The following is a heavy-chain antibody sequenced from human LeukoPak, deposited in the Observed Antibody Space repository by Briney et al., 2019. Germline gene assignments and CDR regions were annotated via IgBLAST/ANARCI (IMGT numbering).Heavy chain of an antibody. CDR3: AREQWEALSYMDV. J-gene: IGHJ6*03. D-gene: IGHD1-26*01. CDR1: GFTFRDYY. V-gene: IGHV3-11*01. Sequence: GGSLRLSCAASGFTFRDYYMNWIRLAPGKGLEWISYISSSGSTIYYADSVKGRFTISRDNAKNSLFLQMNSLRPEDAAVYYCAREQWEALSYMDVWGKGTTVTISS. CDR2: ISSSGSTI.